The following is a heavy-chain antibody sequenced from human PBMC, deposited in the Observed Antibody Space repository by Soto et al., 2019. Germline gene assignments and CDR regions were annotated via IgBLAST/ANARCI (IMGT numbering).Heavy chain of an antibody. V-gene: IGHV3-23*01. J-gene: IGHJ3*02. CDR1: GFTFSSYA. D-gene: IGHD3-22*01. CDR3: AKYYDSSGYYPTPPDI. CDR2: ISGSGGST. Sequence: EVQLLESGGGLVQPGGSLRLSCAASGFTFSSYAMSWVRQAPGKGLEWVSAISGSGGSTYYADSVKGRFTISRDNSKHTLYLQMNSLRAEDTAVYYCAKYYDSSGYYPTPPDIWGQGTMVTVSS.